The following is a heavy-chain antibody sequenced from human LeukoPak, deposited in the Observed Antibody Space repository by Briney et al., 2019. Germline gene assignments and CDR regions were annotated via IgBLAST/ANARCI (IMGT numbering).Heavy chain of an antibody. CDR2: IYLGDSDI. CDR3: ARQSSTFDY. CDR1: GYTFTSYW. Sequence: GESLKISCEASGYTFTSYWIGWVRQMPGKGLEWMGIIYLGDSDIRYSPSFQGQVTISADKSISTAYLQWSSLEASDTAMYFCARQSSTFDYWGQGTLVTVSS. D-gene: IGHD2-2*01. J-gene: IGHJ4*02. V-gene: IGHV5-51*01.